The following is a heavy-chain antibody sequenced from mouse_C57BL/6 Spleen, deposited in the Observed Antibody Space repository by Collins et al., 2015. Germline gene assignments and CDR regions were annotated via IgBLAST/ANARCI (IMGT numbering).Heavy chain of an antibody. D-gene: IGHD2-3*01. CDR2: ISYSGST. Sequence: DVQLQESGPGLVKPSQSLSLTCTVTGYSITSDYAWNWIRQFPGNKLEWMGYISYSGSTSYNPSLKSRISITRDTSKNQFFLQLNSVTTEDTATYYCARGIYDGYYDYWGQGTTLTVSS. CDR3: ARGIYDGYYDY. V-gene: IGHV3-2*02. J-gene: IGHJ2*01. CDR1: GYSITSDYA.